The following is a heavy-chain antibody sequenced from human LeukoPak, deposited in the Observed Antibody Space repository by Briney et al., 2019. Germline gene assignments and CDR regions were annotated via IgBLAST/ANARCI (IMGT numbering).Heavy chain of an antibody. D-gene: IGHD5-12*01. J-gene: IGHJ4*02. Sequence: GGSLRLSCAASGFTFSSYAMHWVRQAPGKGLEYVSVISSNGENTYYAKSVKGRFTISRDNSKNTVYLQMGSLRAEDMAVYYCATGNSGYEIDHWGQGTLVTVSS. CDR2: ISSNGENT. CDR3: ATGNSGYEIDH. CDR1: GFTFSSYA. V-gene: IGHV3-64*01.